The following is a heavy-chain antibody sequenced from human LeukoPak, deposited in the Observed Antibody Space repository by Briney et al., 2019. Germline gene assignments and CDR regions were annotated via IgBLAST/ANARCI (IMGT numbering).Heavy chain of an antibody. D-gene: IGHD1-26*01. CDR3: AKGGGSYFRRVTYYYYYMDV. V-gene: IGHV3-23*01. Sequence: PGGSLRLSCAASEFSFGSYAMSWVRQAPGKGVQWVSGISGSGDSTYYADSVNGRFTISRDNSKNTLYLQMISLRAEDTAVYYCAKGGGSYFRRVTYYYYYMDVWGQGTTVTVSS. J-gene: IGHJ6*03. CDR1: EFSFGSYA. CDR2: ISGSGDST.